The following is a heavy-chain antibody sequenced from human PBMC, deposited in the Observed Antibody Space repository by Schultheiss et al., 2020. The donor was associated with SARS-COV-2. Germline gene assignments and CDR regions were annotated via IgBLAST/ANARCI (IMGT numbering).Heavy chain of an antibody. J-gene: IGHJ4*02. CDR2: IYTSGST. D-gene: IGHD6-19*01. Sequence: SETLSLTCTVSGGSISSYYWSWIRQPAGKGLEWIGRIYTSGSTNYNPSLKSRVTMSVDTSKKQFSLNLSSVTAADTAVYYCARAMYSSGWYDYWGQGTLVTVSS. V-gene: IGHV4-4*07. CDR3: ARAMYSSGWYDY. CDR1: GGSISSYY.